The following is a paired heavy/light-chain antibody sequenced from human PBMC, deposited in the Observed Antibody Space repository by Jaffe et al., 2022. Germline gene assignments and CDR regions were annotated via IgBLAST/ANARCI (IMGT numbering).Heavy chain of an antibody. CDR1: GFTFSNYG. Sequence: EVQSLDSGGHLVQPGGSLRLSCAASGFTFSNYGMSWVRQPPGKGLEWVSSINGTGADTFYADSVRGRFTISRDNSKNTVYLQMNSLRAEDTAIYYCGTSNWGSSPLGYWGQGSLVTVSS. CDR3: GTSNWGSSPLGY. D-gene: IGHD7-27*01. J-gene: IGHJ4*02. V-gene: IGHV3-23*01. CDR2: INGTGADT.
Light chain of an antibody. CDR3: MQTTHFPRT. CDR2: RIS. V-gene: IGKV2-24*01. CDR1: QSLVGSDGNTY. Sequence: DVVMTQTPLSSPVTLGQPASISCRSSQSLVGSDGNTYLSWLHQRPGQPPRLLIYRISNRLSGVPDRFSGSGAGTDFTLKISRVEAEDVGLYYCMQTTHFPRTFGHGTKVEIK. J-gene: IGKJ1*01.